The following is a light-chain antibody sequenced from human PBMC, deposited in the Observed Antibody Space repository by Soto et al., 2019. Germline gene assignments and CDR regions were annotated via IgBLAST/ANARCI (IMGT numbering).Light chain of an antibody. J-gene: IGKJ5*01. V-gene: IGKV3-11*01. CDR3: QQSSNWPT. CDR1: QNVNNF. CDR2: DAS. Sequence: IVLTQSPATLSSLPLDIVTFSFRASQNVNNFLAWYQQKPGQAPRLLIYDASNRATGIPARFSGSGSGTDFTLTISSLESEDFAIYYCQQSSNWPTFGQGTRLEIK.